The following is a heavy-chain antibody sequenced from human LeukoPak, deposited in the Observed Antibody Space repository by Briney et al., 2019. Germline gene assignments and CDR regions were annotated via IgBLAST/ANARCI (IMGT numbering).Heavy chain of an antibody. V-gene: IGHV3-15*01. CDR2: IKSEAEGGTT. J-gene: IGHJ4*02. Sequence: PGGSLRLSCAASGFTFSNAWMTWVRQAPGKGLEWVGQIKSEAEGGTTHYAAPVTGRFTISRDDSKNTLYLQMNSLTTEDTAVYYCSSPPIAAPSDWGRGTLVTVSS. CDR1: GFTFSNAW. D-gene: IGHD2-15*01. CDR3: SSPPIAAPSD.